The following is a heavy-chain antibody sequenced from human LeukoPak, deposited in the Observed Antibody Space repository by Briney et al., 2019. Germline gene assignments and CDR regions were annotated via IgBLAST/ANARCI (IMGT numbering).Heavy chain of an antibody. CDR3: AKGMMPDWFDP. D-gene: IGHD2-2*01. J-gene: IGHJ5*02. CDR2: IFDIGNT. Sequence: PSETLSLTCNVSGVSLNNYWTWVRQSPGKGLEWIGYIFDIGNTNYNPSLKSRATISLDRSKNQFSLRLNSVTAADTAVYYCAKGMMPDWFDPWGQGTLVTVST. CDR1: GVSLNNY. V-gene: IGHV4-59*01.